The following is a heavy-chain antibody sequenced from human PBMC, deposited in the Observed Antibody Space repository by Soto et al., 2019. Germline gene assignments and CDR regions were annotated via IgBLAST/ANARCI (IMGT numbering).Heavy chain of an antibody. D-gene: IGHD6-19*01. V-gene: IGHV4-30-2*01. CDR3: AGMPYTSGLRFDP. J-gene: IGHJ5*02. Sequence: SETLSLTCNMSGDSYSISTYSWSWIRQPPGKALQWIGFIYQSGVTSYNPSLASRVSISLDRSNNQCSLKLKSVTAADTAVYFCAGMPYTSGLRFDPWGPGTLVTVSS. CDR2: IYQSGVT. CDR1: GDSYSISTYS.